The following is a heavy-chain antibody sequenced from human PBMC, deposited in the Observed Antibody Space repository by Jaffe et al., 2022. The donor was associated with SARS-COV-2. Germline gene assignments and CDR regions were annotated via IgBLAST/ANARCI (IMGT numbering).Heavy chain of an antibody. D-gene: IGHD1-1*01. CDR1: GGSISSYY. CDR3: ARGKNPRTPWFDP. J-gene: IGHJ5*02. CDR2: INYSGST. Sequence: QVQLQESGPGLVKPSETLSLTCTVSGGSISSYYWSWIRQPPGEGLEWIGYINYSGSTNYNPSLKSRVTISVDTSKNQFSLKLSSVTAADTAVYYCARGKNPRTPWFDPWGQGTLVTVSS. V-gene: IGHV4-59*01.